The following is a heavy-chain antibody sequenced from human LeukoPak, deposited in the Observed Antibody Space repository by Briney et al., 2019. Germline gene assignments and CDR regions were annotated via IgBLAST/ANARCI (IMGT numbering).Heavy chain of an antibody. CDR3: AKGRPEFTSGWFLGGFDY. CDR2: IWYDGSNE. D-gene: IGHD6-19*01. V-gene: IGHV3-30*02. Sequence: PGGSLRLSCEASGFTFSSFGMHWVRQAPGKGLEWVALIWYDGSNELYVDSVRGRFTLSRDNSKNTLYLQMNSLRPDDTAIYYWAKGRPEFTSGWFLGGFDYWGQGALVTVSS. CDR1: GFTFSSFG. J-gene: IGHJ4*02.